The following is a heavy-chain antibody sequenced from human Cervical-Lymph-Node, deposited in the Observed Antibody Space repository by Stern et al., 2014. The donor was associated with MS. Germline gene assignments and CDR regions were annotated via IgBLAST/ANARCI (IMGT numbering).Heavy chain of an antibody. Sequence: EVQLEESGGGLVKPGGSLRLSCAASGFAFSSFSMNWVRQAPGKGLECVSFISASSNYRDDADSLKGRFTVSRDNAKNSLFLQINSLRAEDTAVYYCARVNEGFWYLDLWGRGTLVAVSS. J-gene: IGHJ2*01. CDR2: ISASSNYR. V-gene: IGHV3-21*05. CDR3: ARVNEGFWYLDL. CDR1: GFAFSSFS.